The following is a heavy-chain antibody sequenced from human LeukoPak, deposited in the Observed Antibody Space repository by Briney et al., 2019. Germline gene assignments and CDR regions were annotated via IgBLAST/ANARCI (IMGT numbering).Heavy chain of an antibody. CDR2: INPSGGST. Sequence: ASVKVSCKASGYTFTSYYMHWVRQAPGQGLEWMGIINPSGGSTSYAQKFQGRVTMTRDTSTSTVYMELSSLRSEDTAVYYCARDGVVVAAIGGSWFDPWGQGTLVTASS. CDR3: ARDGVVVAAIGGSWFDP. D-gene: IGHD2-15*01. J-gene: IGHJ5*02. V-gene: IGHV1-46*01. CDR1: GYTFTSYY.